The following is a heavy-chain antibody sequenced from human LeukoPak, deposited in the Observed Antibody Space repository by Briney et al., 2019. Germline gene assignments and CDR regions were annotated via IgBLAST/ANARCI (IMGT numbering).Heavy chain of an antibody. CDR1: GGSFSDYY. CDR3: ARRGFKGYCSGGSCYSRQPNWFDP. CDR2: INHSGIT. V-gene: IGHV4-34*01. J-gene: IGHJ5*02. D-gene: IGHD2-15*01. Sequence: PSETLSLTCAVYGGSFSDYYWSWIRQPPGKGLEYIGEINHSGITNYNPSLMSRVTISVDTSKNQFSLKLSSVTAADTAVYYCARRGFKGYCSGGSCYSRQPNWFDPWGQGTLVTVSS.